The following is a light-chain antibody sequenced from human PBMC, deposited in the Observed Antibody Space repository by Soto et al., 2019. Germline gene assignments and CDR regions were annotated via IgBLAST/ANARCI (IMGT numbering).Light chain of an antibody. CDR3: QHYGNSLWT. V-gene: IGKV3-20*01. J-gene: IGKJ1*01. Sequence: EVVLTQSPGTLSLSPGERATLSCRASESVSSSFLTWYQQKPGQAPRLLIYRTSNRVTGITDRFSGSGSGTDFTLTISRLEPEDFAVYFCQHYGNSLWTFGQGTKVEIK. CDR2: RTS. CDR1: ESVSSSF.